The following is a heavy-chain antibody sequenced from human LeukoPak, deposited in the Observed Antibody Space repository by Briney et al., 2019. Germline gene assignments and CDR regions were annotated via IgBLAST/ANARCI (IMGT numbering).Heavy chain of an antibody. Sequence: ASVNVSCKASGYTFTNYFMHWVRQAPGQGLEWMGVINPSGGGTTYAQRFQGRVTMTRDTSTSTVYMELSSLRSEDTAVYYCARDYYDSSGYYYPFDYWGQGTLVTVSS. J-gene: IGHJ4*02. V-gene: IGHV1-46*01. CDR1: GYTFTNYF. CDR2: INPSGGGT. CDR3: ARDYYDSSGYYYPFDY. D-gene: IGHD3-22*01.